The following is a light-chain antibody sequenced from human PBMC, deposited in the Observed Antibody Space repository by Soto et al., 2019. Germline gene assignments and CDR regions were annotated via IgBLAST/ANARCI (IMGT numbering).Light chain of an antibody. CDR1: QSVSSY. V-gene: IGKV3-11*01. CDR2: DAS. Sequence: EIVLTQSPATLSLSPGERATLSCRASQSVSSYLAWYQQKPGQAPRLLIYDASNRATGIPARFSGSGSGTGFTLTISSLEPEDVAVYYCQQRSNWPATFGGGTKVEIK. J-gene: IGKJ4*01. CDR3: QQRSNWPAT.